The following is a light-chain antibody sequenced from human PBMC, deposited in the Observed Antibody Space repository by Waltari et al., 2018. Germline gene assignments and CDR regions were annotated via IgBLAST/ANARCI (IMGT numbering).Light chain of an antibody. CDR2: KAS. V-gene: IGKV1-5*03. J-gene: IGKJ1*01. Sequence: DIKMTQSPSTLSASVGDRVTITCRASQSINSWLAWYQQKPGKAPKLLISKASSLESGVPSRFSGSGSGTEFTLSISSLQPDDFTTYYCQQYNLYSWTFGQGTKVEV. CDR1: QSINSW. CDR3: QQYNLYSWT.